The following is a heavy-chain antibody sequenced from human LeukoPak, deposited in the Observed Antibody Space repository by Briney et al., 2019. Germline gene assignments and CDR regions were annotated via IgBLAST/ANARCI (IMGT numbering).Heavy chain of an antibody. V-gene: IGHV1-2*02. D-gene: IGHD6-19*01. Sequence: ASVKVSCKISGYTFTVYNMHWVRQAPGQGLGWMGWFNPNSGGTNYAQKFQERVTMTRDTSISTAYMELSSLTFDDTAVYYCARDAIAVAGLGGYWGQGTLVTVSS. CDR3: ARDAIAVAGLGGY. J-gene: IGHJ4*02. CDR2: FNPNSGGT. CDR1: GYTFTVYN.